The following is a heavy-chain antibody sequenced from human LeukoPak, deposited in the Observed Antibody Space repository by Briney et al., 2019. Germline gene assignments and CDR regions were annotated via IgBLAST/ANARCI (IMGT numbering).Heavy chain of an antibody. Sequence: GGSLRLSCAASGFTVSSNYMSWVRQAPGRGLEWVSVIYSGDNTYYADSVKGRFTISRDNSKNTLYLQMNSLRAEDTAVYYCARGYSDLHDDSSGYYIDYWGQGTLVTVSS. CDR2: IYSGDNT. D-gene: IGHD3-22*01. CDR1: GFTVSSNY. V-gene: IGHV3-53*01. J-gene: IGHJ4*02. CDR3: ARGYSDLHDDSSGYYIDY.